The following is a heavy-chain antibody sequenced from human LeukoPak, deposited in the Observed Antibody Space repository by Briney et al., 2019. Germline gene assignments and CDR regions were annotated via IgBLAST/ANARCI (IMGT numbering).Heavy chain of an antibody. Sequence: SETLSLTCTVSGGSISSYYWSWIRQPPGKGLEGIGYLYDTGITNYTPSLKSRVTISVDTSKNQFSLKLSSVTAADTAVYYCARGTVRDGYNFNYWGQGTLVTVSS. CDR1: GGSISSYY. D-gene: IGHD5-24*01. CDR2: LYDTGIT. V-gene: IGHV4-59*01. J-gene: IGHJ4*02. CDR3: ARGTVRDGYNFNY.